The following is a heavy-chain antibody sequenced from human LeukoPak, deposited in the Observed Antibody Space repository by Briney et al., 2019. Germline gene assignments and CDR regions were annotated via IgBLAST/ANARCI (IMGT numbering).Heavy chain of an antibody. V-gene: IGHV3-23*01. CDR2: ISGSGGST. D-gene: IGHD6-13*01. CDR3: AKVIYFFNSSPAYFDY. Sequence: GGSLRLSCAASGFTFSSYAMSWVRQAPGKGLEWVSAISGSGGSTYYADSVKGRFTISRDNSKNTLYLQMNSLRAEDTAVYYCAKVIYFFNSSPAYFDYWGQGTLVTVSS. J-gene: IGHJ4*02. CDR1: GFTFSSYA.